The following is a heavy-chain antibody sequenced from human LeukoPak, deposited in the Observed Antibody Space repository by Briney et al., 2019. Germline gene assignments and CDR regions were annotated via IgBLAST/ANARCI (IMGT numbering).Heavy chain of an antibody. CDR3: ARGSGRTDYYDSSGTFDY. V-gene: IGHV1-69*13. Sequence: GASVKVSCKASGNTFIGYWIHWVRRAPGQGLEWMGGIIPIFGTANYAQKFQGRVTITADESTSTAYMELSSLRSEDTAVYYCARGSGRTDYYDSSGTFDYWGQGTLVTVSS. CDR2: IIPIFGTA. CDR1: GNTFIGYW. D-gene: IGHD3-22*01. J-gene: IGHJ4*02.